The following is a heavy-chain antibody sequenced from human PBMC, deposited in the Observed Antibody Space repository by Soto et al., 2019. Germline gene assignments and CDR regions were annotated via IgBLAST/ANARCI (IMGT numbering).Heavy chain of an antibody. V-gene: IGHV5-51*01. Sequence: GESLKISCKGFGYSFSNYWIGWVRQMPGKGLEWMGIINPSDSDTRYRPSFQGQVTIPVDKSISTAYLQWSSLKASDTATYYCARRADYGDYPLDYWGQGTLVTVSS. J-gene: IGHJ4*02. CDR3: ARRADYGDYPLDY. D-gene: IGHD4-17*01. CDR2: INPSDSDT. CDR1: GYSFSNYW.